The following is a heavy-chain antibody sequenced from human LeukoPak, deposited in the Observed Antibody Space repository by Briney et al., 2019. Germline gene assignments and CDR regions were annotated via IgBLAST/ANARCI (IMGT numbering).Heavy chain of an antibody. CDR3: ARDYYDRQSYYYYYYMDV. CDR1: GFTFSSYW. CDR2: IYSGGST. J-gene: IGHJ6*03. Sequence: GGSLRLSCAASGFTFSSYWMSWVRQAPGKGLEWVSVIYSGGSTYYADSVKGRFTISRDNSKNTLYLQMNSLRAEDTAVYYCARDYYDRQSYYYYYYMDVWGKGTTVTISS. V-gene: IGHV3-66*01. D-gene: IGHD3-22*01.